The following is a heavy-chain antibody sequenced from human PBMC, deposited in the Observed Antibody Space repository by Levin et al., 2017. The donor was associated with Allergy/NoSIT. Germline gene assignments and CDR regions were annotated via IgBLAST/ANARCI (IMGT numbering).Heavy chain of an antibody. V-gene: IGHV3-21*01. J-gene: IGHJ6*02. Sequence: GESLKISCAASGFTFSSYSMNWVRQAPGKGLEWVSFISSSSSYIYYADSVKGRFTISRDNAKNSLYLQMNSLRAEDTAVYYCARDRQGGSRWLQYYYYGMDVWGQGTTVTVSS. CDR1: GFTFSSYS. D-gene: IGHD5-24*01. CDR2: ISSSSSYI. CDR3: ARDRQGGSRWLQYYYYGMDV.